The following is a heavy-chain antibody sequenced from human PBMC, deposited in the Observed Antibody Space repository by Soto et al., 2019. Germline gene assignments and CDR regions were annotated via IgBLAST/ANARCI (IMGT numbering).Heavy chain of an antibody. CDR3: AKDRRADWESYYYYAMDV. CDR2: IIPIYGTA. D-gene: IGHD1-26*01. V-gene: IGHV1-69*01. Sequence: QVQLVQSGAEVKKPGSSVKVSCKASGGTFSSFTISWVRQAPGQGFEWMGGIIPIYGTANYAQKFQGRVTITADASTRTAYMELSSLRSEDTAVYYCAKDRRADWESYYYYAMDVWGQGTTVTVSS. J-gene: IGHJ6*02. CDR1: GGTFSSFT.